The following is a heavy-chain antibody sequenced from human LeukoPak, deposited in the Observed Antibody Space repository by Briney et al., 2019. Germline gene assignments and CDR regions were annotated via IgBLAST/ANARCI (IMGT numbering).Heavy chain of an antibody. CDR3: ARHGLLWFGESVYLGWFDP. CDR1: GGSISSYY. D-gene: IGHD3-10*01. Sequence: PSETLSLTCTVSGGSISSYYWSWIRQPPGKGLEWIGYIYYSGSTNYNPSLKSRVTISVGTSKNQFSLKLSSVTAADTAVYYCARHGLLWFGESVYLGWFDPWGQGTLVTVSS. J-gene: IGHJ5*02. V-gene: IGHV4-59*08. CDR2: IYYSGST.